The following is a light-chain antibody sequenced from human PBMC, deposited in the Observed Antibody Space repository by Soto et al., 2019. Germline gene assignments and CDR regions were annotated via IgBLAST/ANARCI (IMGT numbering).Light chain of an antibody. CDR1: SSNIGSNS. CDR2: SSN. J-gene: IGLJ1*01. CDR3: AAWDDSLNGHV. V-gene: IGLV1-44*01. Sequence: QSVLTQPHSASRTPGQRVTISCSGSSSNIGSNSVHWFQQVPGTAPKPLIYSSNQRPSGVPERFSGSKSGTSASLAISGLQSEDEADYYCAAWDDSLNGHVFGAGTKVTVL.